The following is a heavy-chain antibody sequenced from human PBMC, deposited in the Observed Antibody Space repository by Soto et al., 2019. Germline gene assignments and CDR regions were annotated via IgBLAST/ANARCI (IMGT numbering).Heavy chain of an antibody. CDR2: ISAYNGNT. Sequence: ASVKVSCKASGYTFTSYGISWVRQAPGQGLEWMGWISAYNGNTNYAQKLQGRVTMTTDTSTSTAYMELRSLRSDDTAVYYCARGAYDYVWGSYRYFDYWGQGTLVTV. CDR3: ARGAYDYVWGSYRYFDY. D-gene: IGHD3-16*02. V-gene: IGHV1-18*01. CDR1: GYTFTSYG. J-gene: IGHJ4*02.